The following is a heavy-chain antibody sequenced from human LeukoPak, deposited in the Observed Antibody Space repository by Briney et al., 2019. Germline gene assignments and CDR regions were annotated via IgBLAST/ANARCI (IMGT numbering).Heavy chain of an antibody. D-gene: IGHD2-2*01. CDR2: INPSVST. V-gene: IGHV4-34*01. CDR1: GGSFSGYY. Sequence: SETLSHTCAVYGGSFSGYYWSWIRQPPGKGLEWIGEINPSVSTNYNPSLKSRVTISVDTSKNQFTLKLNSVTAADTAVYYCARDLEYCSSTSCPFDYWGQGTLVTVSS. J-gene: IGHJ4*02. CDR3: ARDLEYCSSTSCPFDY.